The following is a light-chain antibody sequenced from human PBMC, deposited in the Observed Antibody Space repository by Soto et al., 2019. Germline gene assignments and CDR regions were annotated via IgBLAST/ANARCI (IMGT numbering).Light chain of an antibody. Sequence: QAVVTQPPSVSGAPGQRVTISCTGSSSNIGAGYDVHWYQQLPGTAPKLLIYGNSNRPSGVPDRFSGSKSGTSASQAITGLQAEDEADYYCQSYDSSLSGSRVFGGGTKVTVL. CDR2: GNS. CDR1: SSNIGAGYD. V-gene: IGLV1-40*01. CDR3: QSYDSSLSGSRV. J-gene: IGLJ3*02.